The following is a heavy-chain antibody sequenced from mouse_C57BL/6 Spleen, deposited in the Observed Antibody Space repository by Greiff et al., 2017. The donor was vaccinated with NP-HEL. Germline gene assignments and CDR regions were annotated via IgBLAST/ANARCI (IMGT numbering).Heavy chain of an antibody. CDR3: ARDDGSSLFAY. V-gene: IGHV5-4*01. J-gene: IGHJ3*01. Sequence: DVKLVESGGGLVKPGGSLKLSCAASGFTFSSYAMSWVRQTPEKRLEWVATISDGGSYTYYPDNVKGRFTISRDNAKNNLYLQMSHLKSEDTAMYYCARDDGSSLFAYWGQGTLVTVSA. D-gene: IGHD1-1*01. CDR2: ISDGGSYT. CDR1: GFTFSSYA.